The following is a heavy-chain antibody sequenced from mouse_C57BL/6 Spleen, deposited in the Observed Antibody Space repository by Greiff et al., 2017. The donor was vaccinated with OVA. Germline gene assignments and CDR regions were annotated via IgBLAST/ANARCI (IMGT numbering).Heavy chain of an antibody. CDR3: ARGVGYDYAMDY. CDR2: IYPGSGST. D-gene: IGHD2-3*01. Sequence: VQLQQSGAELVKPGASVKMSCKASGYTFTSYWITWVKQRLGQGLEWIGDIYPGSGSTNYNEKFKSKATLTVDTSSSTAYMQLSSLTSEDSAVYYCARGVGYDYAMDYWGQGTSVTVSS. V-gene: IGHV1-55*01. J-gene: IGHJ4*01. CDR1: GYTFTSYW.